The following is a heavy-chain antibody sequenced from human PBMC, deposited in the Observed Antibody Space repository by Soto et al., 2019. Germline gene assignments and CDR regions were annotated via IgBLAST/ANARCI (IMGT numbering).Heavy chain of an antibody. CDR2: ISYDGSNK. D-gene: IGHD3-22*01. CDR1: GFTFISYG. V-gene: IGHV3-30*18. CDR3: AKDGGTPYYYDSSGFGWFDP. J-gene: IGHJ5*02. Sequence: GGSLRLSWAASGFTFISYGMHWVSKAPGKGLEWVAVISYDGSNKYYADSVKGRFTISRDNSKNTLYLQMNSLRAEDTAVYYCAKDGGTPYYYDSSGFGWFDPWGQGTLVTVSS.